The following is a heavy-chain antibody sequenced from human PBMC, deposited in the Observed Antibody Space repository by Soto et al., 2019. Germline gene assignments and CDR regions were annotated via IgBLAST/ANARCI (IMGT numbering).Heavy chain of an antibody. CDR3: ARDRSADRFVQYFQH. V-gene: IGHV3-30*03. CDR2: ISHDGSDK. CDR1: GFPFGDFG. D-gene: IGHD6-19*01. J-gene: IGHJ1*01. Sequence: PGGSLRLSCAASGFPFGDFGMHWLRQAPGKGLEWVAVISHDGSDKFYADSVKARFTISRDNSKNTLYLQMNSLTSEDTAVYYCARDRSADRFVQYFQHWGPGTLVTVSS.